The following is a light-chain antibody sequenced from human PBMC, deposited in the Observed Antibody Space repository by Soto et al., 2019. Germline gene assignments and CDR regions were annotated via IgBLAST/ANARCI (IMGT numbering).Light chain of an antibody. J-gene: IGLJ1*01. Sequence: QSALTQPHSVSGSPGQSVTISCTGTSSDVGGYNYVSWYQQHPGKAPKLMIYDVSRRPSGVRDRFSGSKSGNTASLTISGLQGEDEADYYCCSYAGSYTYVFGTGTRSPS. CDR3: CSYAGSYTYV. CDR1: SSDVGGYNY. V-gene: IGLV2-11*01. CDR2: DVS.